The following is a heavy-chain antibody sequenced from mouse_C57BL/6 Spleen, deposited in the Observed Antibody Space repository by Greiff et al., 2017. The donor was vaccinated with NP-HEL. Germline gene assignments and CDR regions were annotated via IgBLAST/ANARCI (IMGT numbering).Heavy chain of an antibody. CDR2: IDPSDSYT. Sequence: QVQLQQSGTELVKPGASVKLSCKASGYTFTSYWMHWVKQRPGQGLEWIGEIDPSDSYTNYNQKFKGKSTLTVDKSSSTAYMQLSSLTSEDSAVYYCARRQLRLGTCFDYWGQGTTLTVSS. CDR3: ARRQLRLGTCFDY. CDR1: GYTFTSYW. V-gene: IGHV1-69*01. J-gene: IGHJ2*01. D-gene: IGHD3-2*02.